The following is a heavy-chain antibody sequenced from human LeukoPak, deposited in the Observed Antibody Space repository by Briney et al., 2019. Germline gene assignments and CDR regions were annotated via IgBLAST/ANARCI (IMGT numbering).Heavy chain of an antibody. V-gene: IGHV3-23*01. CDR1: GFDFRSYA. CDR2: IGSDGDR. J-gene: IGHJ4*02. D-gene: IGHD5-12*01. Sequence: GGSLRLSCTATGFDFRSYAMAWVRQAPGKGLEGVAAIGSDGDRVHEDSVKGRFTISRDNSKSTLYLQMDNLRAEDTAVYFCAKSAGVATIYFDSWGQGALVTVSS. CDR3: AKSAGVATIYFDS.